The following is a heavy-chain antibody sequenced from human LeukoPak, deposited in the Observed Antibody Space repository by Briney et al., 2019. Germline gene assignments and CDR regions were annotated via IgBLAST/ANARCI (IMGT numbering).Heavy chain of an antibody. CDR2: IIPIFGTA. Sequence: SVKVSCKVSGYTLTELSMHWVRQAPGQGLEWMGGIIPIFGTANYAQKFQGRVTITADESTSTAYMELSSLRSEDTAVYYCARGERFLEWFYKEDYYYYGMDVWGQGTTVTVSS. D-gene: IGHD3-3*01. CDR1: GYTLTELS. V-gene: IGHV1-69*13. J-gene: IGHJ6*02. CDR3: ARGERFLEWFYKEDYYYYGMDV.